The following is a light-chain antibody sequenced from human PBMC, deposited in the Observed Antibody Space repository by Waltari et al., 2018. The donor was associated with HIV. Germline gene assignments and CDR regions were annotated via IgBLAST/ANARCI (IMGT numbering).Light chain of an antibody. CDR2: GAS. CDR1: QSVSSTS. Sequence: EIVLTQSPGTLSLSPGERATLSCRASQSVSSTSLAWYQQRPGQAPRLLIYGASNRATGIPDRFSGRGSGTDFTLTSSRLDPEDFAVYYCLQYANSPRTFGQGTKVEIK. J-gene: IGKJ1*01. V-gene: IGKV3-20*01. CDR3: LQYANSPRT.